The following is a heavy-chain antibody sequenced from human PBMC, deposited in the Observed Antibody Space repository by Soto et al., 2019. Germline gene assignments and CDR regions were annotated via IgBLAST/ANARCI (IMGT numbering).Heavy chain of an antibody. CDR2: ISSSSSYI. Sequence: GGSLRLSCAASGFTFSSYSMNWVRQAPGKGLEWVSSISSSSSYIYYAGSVKGRFTNSRDNAKNSLYLQMNSLRAEDTAVYYCARDPSGSGWSDFDYWGQGTLVTVSS. D-gene: IGHD6-19*01. J-gene: IGHJ4*02. CDR3: ARDPSGSGWSDFDY. CDR1: GFTFSSYS. V-gene: IGHV3-21*01.